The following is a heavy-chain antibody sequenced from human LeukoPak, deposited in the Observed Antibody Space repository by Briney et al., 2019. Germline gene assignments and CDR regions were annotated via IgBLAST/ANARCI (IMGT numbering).Heavy chain of an antibody. J-gene: IGHJ4*02. Sequence: QPGGSLRLSCAASGFTFSSYAMSCVRQAPGKGPGWVSAISGSGGITYYADSLKARFTLSRDNSKNTMYLQITSLRAEATAVYYCAKDPGIVGALLLLPYRDYFDYWGQGTLVTVSS. V-gene: IGHV3-23*01. D-gene: IGHD1-26*01. CDR1: GFTFSSYA. CDR3: AKDPGIVGALLLLPYRDYFDY. CDR2: ISGSGGIT.